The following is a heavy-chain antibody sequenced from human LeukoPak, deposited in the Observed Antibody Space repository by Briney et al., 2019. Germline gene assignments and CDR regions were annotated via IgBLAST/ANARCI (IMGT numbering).Heavy chain of an antibody. CDR1: GGYISTNSYY. CDR2: MYYSGTT. Sequence: SSETLSLTCTVSGGYISTNSYYWGWVRHPPGKGLEWIGSMYYSGTTYYNLSLKSRVTISVDTSKNKFSLKLSSLTAADTAAYYCAVYVTPGHYFDYWGQGSLVTVSS. J-gene: IGHJ4*02. CDR3: AVYVTPGHYFDY. V-gene: IGHV4-39*01. D-gene: IGHD3-10*02.